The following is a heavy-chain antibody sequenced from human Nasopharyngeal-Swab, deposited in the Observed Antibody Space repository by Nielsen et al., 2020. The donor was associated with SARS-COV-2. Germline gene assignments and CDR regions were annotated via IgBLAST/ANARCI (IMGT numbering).Heavy chain of an antibody. V-gene: IGHV3-30-3*01. CDR2: ISYDGSNK. CDR1: GFTFSSYA. CDR3: AKDLSRVGYSYGYGDY. D-gene: IGHD5-18*01. J-gene: IGHJ4*02. Sequence: GESLKISCAASGFTFSSYAMHWVRQAPGKGLEWVAVISYDGSNKYYADSVKGRFTISRDNSKNTLYLQMNSLRAEDTAVYYCAKDLSRVGYSYGYGDYWGQGTLVTVSS.